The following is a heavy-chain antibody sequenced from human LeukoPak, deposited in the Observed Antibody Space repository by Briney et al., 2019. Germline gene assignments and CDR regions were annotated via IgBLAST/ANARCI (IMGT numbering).Heavy chain of an antibody. V-gene: IGHV4-39*07. D-gene: IGHD3-22*01. J-gene: IGHJ4*02. Sequence: PSETLSLTCTVSGGSISSSSYYWGWIRQPPGKGLEWIGSIYYSGSTYYNPSLKSRVTISVDTSKNQFSLKLSSVTAADTAVYYCARGLLIGGYSRGYFDSRGQGTLVTVSS. CDR3: ARGLLIGGYSRGYFDS. CDR1: GGSISSSSYY. CDR2: IYYSGST.